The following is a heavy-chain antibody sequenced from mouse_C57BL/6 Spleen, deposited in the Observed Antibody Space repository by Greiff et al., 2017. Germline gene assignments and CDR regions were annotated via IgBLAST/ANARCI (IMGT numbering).Heavy chain of an antibody. V-gene: IGHV6-3*01. J-gene: IGHJ3*01. CDR2: IRLKSDNYAT. CDR3: TARVAY. CDR1: GFTFSNYW. Sequence: EVKVEEPGGGLVQPGGSMKLSCVASGFTFSNYWMNWVRQSPEKGLEWVAQIRLKSDNYATHYAESVKGRFTISRDDSKSSVYLQMNNLRAEDTGIYYCTARVAYWGQGTLVTVSA.